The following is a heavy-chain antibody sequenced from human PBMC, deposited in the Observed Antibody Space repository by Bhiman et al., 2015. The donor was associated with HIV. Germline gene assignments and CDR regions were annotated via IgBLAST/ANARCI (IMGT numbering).Heavy chain of an antibody. CDR2: ISSSSSTI. D-gene: IGHD3-10*01. V-gene: IGHV3-48*01. Sequence: EVQLVESGGGLVQPGGSLRLSCAASRFTFSSNSMNWVRQAPGKGLEWVSYISSSSSTIYYADSVKGRFTISRDNAKNSLYLQMNTLRAEDTAVYYCAKTHLDLYYVSGPLDPWGQGTLVTVSS. CDR3: AKTHLDLYYVSGPLDP. CDR1: RFTFSSNS. J-gene: IGHJ5*02.